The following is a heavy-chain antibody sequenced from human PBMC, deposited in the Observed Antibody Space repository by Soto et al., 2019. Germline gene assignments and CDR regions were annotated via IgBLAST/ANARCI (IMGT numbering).Heavy chain of an antibody. CDR1: GFSISSYY. V-gene: IGHV4-59*01. D-gene: IGHD6-19*01. J-gene: IGHJ3*02. CDR3: ARQQWLVLNAFDI. Sequence: SETLSLTCPFSGFSISSYYWSWIRQPPGKGLEWIGYIYYSGSTNYNPSLKSRVTISVDTSKNQFSLKLSSVTAADTAVYYCARQQWLVLNAFDIWGQGTMVTVSS. CDR2: IYYSGST.